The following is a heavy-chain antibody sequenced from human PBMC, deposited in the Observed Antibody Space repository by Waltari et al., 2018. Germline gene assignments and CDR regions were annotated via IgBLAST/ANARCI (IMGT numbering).Heavy chain of an antibody. D-gene: IGHD3-9*01. V-gene: IGHV1-69*05. Sequence: QVQLVQSGAEVKKPGSSVTVSCKASGGTFSSYAISGVRQAPGQGLEWMGGIIPIFGTANYAQKFQGRVTITTDESTSTAYMELSSLRSEDTAVYYCARVYALTGYDAFDIWGQGTMVTVSS. CDR1: GGTFSSYA. CDR2: IIPIFGTA. J-gene: IGHJ3*02. CDR3: ARVYALTGYDAFDI.